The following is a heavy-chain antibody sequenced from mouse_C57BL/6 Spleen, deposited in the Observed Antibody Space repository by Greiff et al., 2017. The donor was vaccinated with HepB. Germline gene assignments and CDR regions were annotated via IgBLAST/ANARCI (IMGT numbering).Heavy chain of an antibody. V-gene: IGHV1-72*01. D-gene: IGHD4-1*01. CDR1: GYTFTSYW. CDR2: IDPNSGGT. Sequence: QVQLQQPGAELVKPGASVKLSCKASGYTFTSYWMHWVKQRPGRGLGWIGRIDPNSGGTKYNEKFKSKATLTVDKTYSTAYMQLSSLTSEDSAVYYCAREVGLDYFDYWGQGTTLTVSS. CDR3: AREVGLDYFDY. J-gene: IGHJ2*01.